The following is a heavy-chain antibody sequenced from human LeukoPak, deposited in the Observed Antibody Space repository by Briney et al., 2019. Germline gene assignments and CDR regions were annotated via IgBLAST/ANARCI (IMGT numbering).Heavy chain of an antibody. J-gene: IGHJ4*02. V-gene: IGHV3-30*03. CDR3: VAMLRGVGY. CDR1: GFTFSSYG. D-gene: IGHD3-10*01. CDR2: ISHDGGRP. Sequence: GRSLGLSCAASGFTFSSYGMHWVRQAPGKGLEWVAVISHDGGRPSYADSVKGRFTISRDDSNNSLYLQMNSLKTEDTAVYFCVAMLRGVGYWGQGTLVTVSS.